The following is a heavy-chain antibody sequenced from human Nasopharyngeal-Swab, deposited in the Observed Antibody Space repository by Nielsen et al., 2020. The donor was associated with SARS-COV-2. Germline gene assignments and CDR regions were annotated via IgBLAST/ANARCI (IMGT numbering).Heavy chain of an antibody. J-gene: IGHJ6*02. CDR3: ARVAAMATAYYYYGMDG. CDR2: INPNSGGT. CDR1: GYTFTGYY. Sequence: ASVKVSCKASGYTFTGYYMHWVRQAPGQGLEWMGRINPNSGGTNYAQKFQGRVTMTRDTSISTAYMELSRLRSDDTAVYYCARVAAMATAYYYYGMDGWGQGTTVTVSS. D-gene: IGHD5-18*01. V-gene: IGHV1-2*06.